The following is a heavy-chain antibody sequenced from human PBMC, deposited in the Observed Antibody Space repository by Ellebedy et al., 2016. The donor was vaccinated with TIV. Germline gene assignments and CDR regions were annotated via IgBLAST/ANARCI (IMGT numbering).Heavy chain of an antibody. Sequence: GESLKISXAASGFTFSRYVMFWVRQAAGKALARASVIGISGDPYYSDSVKGRFTISRENAKNSLYLQMNSLRAGETAVYYCVRGELTLCSSSACNRSLDVWGQGTTVTVSS. CDR3: VRGELTLCSSSACNRSLDV. J-gene: IGHJ6*02. CDR1: GFTFSRYV. D-gene: IGHD2-2*01. V-gene: IGHV3-13*05. CDR2: IGISGDP.